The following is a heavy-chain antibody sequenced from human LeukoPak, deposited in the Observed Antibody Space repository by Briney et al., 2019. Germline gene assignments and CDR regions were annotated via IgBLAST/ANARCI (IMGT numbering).Heavy chain of an antibody. CDR1: GFTFSSYA. V-gene: IGHV3-23*01. Sequence: GGSLRLSCAASGFTFSSYAMSWVRQAPGKGLEWVSAISGSGGSTYYADSVKGRFTISRDNAKNSLYLQMNSLRAEDTAVYYCARGLAYCGGDCYTYLDYWGQGTLVTVSS. J-gene: IGHJ4*02. D-gene: IGHD2-21*01. CDR3: ARGLAYCGGDCYTYLDY. CDR2: ISGSGGST.